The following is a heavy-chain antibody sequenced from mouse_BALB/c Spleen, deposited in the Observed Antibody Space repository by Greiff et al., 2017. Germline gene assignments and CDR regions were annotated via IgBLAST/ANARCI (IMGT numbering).Heavy chain of an antibody. CDR3: ARSGYFDY. CDR2: ISSGSSTI. Sequence: VHLVESGGGLVQPGGSRKLSCAASGFTFSSFGMHWVRQAPEKGLEWVAYISSGSSTIYYADTVKGRFTISRDNPKNTLFLQMTSLRSEDTAMYYCARSGYFDYWGQGTTLTVSS. D-gene: IGHD3-1*01. V-gene: IGHV5-17*02. CDR1: GFTFSSFG. J-gene: IGHJ2*01.